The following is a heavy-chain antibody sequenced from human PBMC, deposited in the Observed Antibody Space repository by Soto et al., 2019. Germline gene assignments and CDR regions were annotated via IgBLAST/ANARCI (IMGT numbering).Heavy chain of an antibody. J-gene: IGHJ6*03. V-gene: IGHV3-11*01. D-gene: IGHD5-18*01. CDR1: GFTFSDYY. CDR2: ISSSGSTI. CDR3: ARRSRAVDTAGGSLFYYYYYMDV. Sequence: GGSLRLSCAASGFTFSDYYMSWIRQAPGKGLEWVSYISSSGSTIYYADSVKGRFTISRDNAKNSLYLQMNSLRAEDTAVYYCARRSRAVDTAGGSLFYYYYYMDVWGKGTTVTVSS.